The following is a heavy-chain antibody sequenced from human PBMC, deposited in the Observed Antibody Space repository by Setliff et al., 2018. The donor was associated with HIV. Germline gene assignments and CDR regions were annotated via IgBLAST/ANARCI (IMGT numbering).Heavy chain of an antibody. D-gene: IGHD6-19*01. J-gene: IGHJ5*02. CDR1: GGSIRSSSYY. Sequence: PSETLSLTCTVSGGSIRSSSYYWGWIRQPPGKGLECIGSIYYSGSTNYNPSFNSRVTMSVDTSKNQFSLRLTSVTAADTAMYHCARDRSSGWSKDWFDTWGQGILVTVSS. CDR2: IYYSGST. CDR3: ARDRSSGWSKDWFDT. V-gene: IGHV4-39*07.